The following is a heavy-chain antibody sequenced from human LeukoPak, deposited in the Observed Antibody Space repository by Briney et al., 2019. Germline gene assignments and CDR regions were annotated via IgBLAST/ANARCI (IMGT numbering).Heavy chain of an antibody. CDR1: GFTFTNYW. J-gene: IGHJ4*02. CDR3: AKFALRYCSGGSCHPFDY. D-gene: IGHD2-15*01. CDR2: IKQDRSEK. V-gene: IGHV3-7*03. Sequence: GGSLRLSCAASGFTFTNYWMSWVRQAPGKGLELVANIKQDRSEKYYVDSVKGRFTISRDNAKNSLYLQMNSLRAEDTAVYYCAKFALRYCSGGSCHPFDYWGQGTLVTVSS.